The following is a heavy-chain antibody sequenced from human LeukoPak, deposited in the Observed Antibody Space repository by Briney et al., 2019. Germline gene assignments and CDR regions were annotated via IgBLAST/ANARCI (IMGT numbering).Heavy chain of an antibody. J-gene: IGHJ4*02. D-gene: IGHD3-10*01. CDR3: AAGNMVRGVIIQLAFDY. Sequence: SQTLSLACTVSGGSISSGSYYWSWIRQPAGKGLEWIGRIYTSGSTNYNPSLKSRVTISVDTSKNQFSLKLSSVTAADTAVYYCAAGNMVRGVIIQLAFDYWGQGTLVTVSS. CDR1: GGSISSGSYY. V-gene: IGHV4-61*02. CDR2: IYTSGST.